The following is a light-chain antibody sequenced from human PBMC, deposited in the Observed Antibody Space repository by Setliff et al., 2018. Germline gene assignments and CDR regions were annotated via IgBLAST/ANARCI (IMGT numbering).Light chain of an antibody. J-gene: IGLJ1*01. CDR2: DVD. V-gene: IGLV2-8*01. CDR3: GAYAGSSKKI. Sequence: SALSQPPSASGSPGQSVTISCTGTSSDIGDYNYVSWYQHHPGKAPKLLIYDVDKRPSGVPDRFSGSKSGNTASLTVSGLQADDEADYYCGAYAGSSKKIFGTGTKGTV. CDR1: SSDIGDYNY.